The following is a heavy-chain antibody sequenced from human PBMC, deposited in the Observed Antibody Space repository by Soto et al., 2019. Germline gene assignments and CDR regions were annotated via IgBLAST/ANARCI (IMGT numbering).Heavy chain of an antibody. CDR3: AREAMATIYEDAFDI. CDR2: IYYSGST. J-gene: IGHJ3*02. CDR1: GGSISSYY. V-gene: IGHV4-59*01. D-gene: IGHD5-12*01. Sequence: KPSETLSLTCTVSGGSISSYYWSWIRQPPGKGLEWIGYIYYSGSTNYNPSLKSRVTISVDTSKNQFSLKLSSVTAADTAVYYCAREAMATIYEDAFDIWGQGTMVTVSS.